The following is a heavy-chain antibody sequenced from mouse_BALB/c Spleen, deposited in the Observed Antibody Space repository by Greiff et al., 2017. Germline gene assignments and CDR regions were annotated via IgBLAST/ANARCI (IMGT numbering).Heavy chain of an antibody. CDR1: GYTFSSYW. V-gene: IGHV1-9*01. D-gene: IGHD4-1*01. J-gene: IGHJ4*01. Sequence: QVQLQQSGAELMKPGASVKISCKATGYTFSSYWIEWVKQRPGHGLEWIGEILPGSGSTNYNEKFKGKATFTADTSSNTAYMQLSSLTSEDSAVYYWARKSLTGKPRYYAMDDWGQGTSVTVSS. CDR2: ILPGSGST. CDR3: ARKSLTGKPRYYAMDD.